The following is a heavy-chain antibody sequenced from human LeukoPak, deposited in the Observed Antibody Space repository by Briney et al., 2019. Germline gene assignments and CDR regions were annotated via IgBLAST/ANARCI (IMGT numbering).Heavy chain of an antibody. CDR2: TYNSGNT. J-gene: IGHJ5*02. Sequence: SETLSLTCTVSGASISSYFWSWIRQPAGEGLEWIGRTYNSGNTNYNPSLKGRVTMSLDTSKNQLYLNLRYVTAADTAIYYCVRHTAEKYNRFDRWGQGTLVTVSS. V-gene: IGHV4-4*07. CDR1: GASISSYF. CDR3: VRHTAEKYNRFDR. D-gene: IGHD5-24*01.